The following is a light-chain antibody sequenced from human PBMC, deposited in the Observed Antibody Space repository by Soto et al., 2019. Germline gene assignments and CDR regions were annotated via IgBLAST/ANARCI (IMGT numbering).Light chain of an antibody. CDR2: DAS. J-gene: IGKJ5*01. CDR1: QGISSA. V-gene: IGKV1-13*02. Sequence: AIQLTQSPSSLSASVGDRVTITFRASQGISSALAWYQQKPGKAPKLLIYDASSLESGVASRFSGSGSGTEFTLTISSLQPDDFATYYCQQYNSYSTFGQGTRLEIK. CDR3: QQYNSYST.